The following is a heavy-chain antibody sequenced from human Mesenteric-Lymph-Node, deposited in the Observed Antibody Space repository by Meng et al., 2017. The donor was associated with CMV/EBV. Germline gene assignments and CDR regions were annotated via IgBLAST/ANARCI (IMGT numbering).Heavy chain of an antibody. CDR2: INPSGGST. Sequence: ASVKVSCKASGYTFTSYGISWVRQAPGQGLEWMGLINPSGGSTHYAQKFWGRVTMTRDTSTSTVYLELSSLRSEDTAVYFCARGQNNWFDLWGQGTLVTVSS. CDR3: ARGQNNWFDL. J-gene: IGHJ5*02. D-gene: IGHD2/OR15-2a*01. CDR1: GYTFTSYG. V-gene: IGHV1-46*01.